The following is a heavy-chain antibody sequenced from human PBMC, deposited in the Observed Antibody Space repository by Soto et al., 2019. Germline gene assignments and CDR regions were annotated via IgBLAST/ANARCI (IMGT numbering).Heavy chain of an antibody. CDR3: ARSQGSSTSLELYYYYSYGMDV. CDR2: IIPISGTA. V-gene: IGHV1-69*01. CDR1: GGTFSSYA. J-gene: IGHJ6*02. Sequence: QVQLVQSGAEVKKPGSSVKVSCKASGGTFSSYAISWVRQAPGQGLEWMGGIIPISGTANYAQKFQGRVTITEEESKSTAYMELSSLRSEDTAVYYCARSQGSSTSLELYYYYSYGMDVWGQGTTVTVSS. D-gene: IGHD2-2*01.